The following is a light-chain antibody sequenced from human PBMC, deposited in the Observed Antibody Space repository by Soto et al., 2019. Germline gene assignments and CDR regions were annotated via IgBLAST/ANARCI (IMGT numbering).Light chain of an antibody. V-gene: IGKV3D-15*01. CDR3: QQFET. CDR2: GAS. Sequence: EIVMTQSPATLSVSPGERATLSCRASQSFSTNLAWYQQKPGQAPRLLIYGASNRATGIPGRFSGSGSGADFTLTINRLEPEDFAVYYCQQFETFGGGTKVDI. CDR1: QSFSTN. J-gene: IGKJ4*01.